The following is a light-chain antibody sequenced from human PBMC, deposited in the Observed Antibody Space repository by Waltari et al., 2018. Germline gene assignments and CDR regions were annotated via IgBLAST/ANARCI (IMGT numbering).Light chain of an antibody. CDR1: SSNIGRNT. J-gene: IGLJ2*01. CDR3: AAWDDSLNGRV. CDR2: SNN. V-gene: IGLV1-44*01. Sequence: QSVLTQPPSASGTPGQRVTISCSGSSSNIGRNTVNWYQQLPGTAPKLPIYSNNQPPAGVPYRFSGSKSGTSASLAISGLQSEDEADYYCAAWDDSLNGRVFGGGTKLTVL.